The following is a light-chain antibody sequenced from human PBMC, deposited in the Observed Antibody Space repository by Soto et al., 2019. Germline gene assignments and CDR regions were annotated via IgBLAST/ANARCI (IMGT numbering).Light chain of an antibody. J-gene: IGKJ2*01. CDR3: QHYGSSLYT. V-gene: IGKV3-20*01. Sequence: EIVLTQSPGTLSLSPGERATLSCRASQSVSSSYLVWYQQKPGQAPRLLIYGASSRATGIPDRFSGSGSGTDFTLTISRLEPEDFAVYYCQHYGSSLYTFGQGTKLEIK. CDR1: QSVSSSY. CDR2: GAS.